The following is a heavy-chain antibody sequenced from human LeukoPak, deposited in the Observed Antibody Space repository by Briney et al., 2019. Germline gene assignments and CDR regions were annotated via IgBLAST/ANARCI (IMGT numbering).Heavy chain of an antibody. CDR2: INPNSGGT. V-gene: IGHV1-2*02. Sequence: ASVKVSCKASGYTFTGYYMHWVRQAPGQGLEWMGWINPNSGGTNYAQKFQGRVTMTRDTSISTAYMELSRLRSDDTAVYYCARVGVYCSGGSCYSGFDYWGQGTLVTVSS. CDR3: ARVGVYCSGGSCYSGFDY. J-gene: IGHJ4*02. D-gene: IGHD2-15*01. CDR1: GYTFTGYY.